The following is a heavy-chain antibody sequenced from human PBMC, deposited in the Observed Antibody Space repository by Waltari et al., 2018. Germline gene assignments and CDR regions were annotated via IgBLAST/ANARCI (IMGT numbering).Heavy chain of an antibody. J-gene: IGHJ5*02. CDR2: IYHSGST. CDR1: GGSISSSNW. D-gene: IGHD5-12*01. V-gene: IGHV4-4*02. CDR3: ARDLGNIVATLEGGRAGWFDP. Sequence: QVQLQESGPGLVKPSGTLSLTCAVSGGSISSSNWWSWVRQPPGKGLEWIGEIYHSGSTNYNPSLKSRVTISVDKSKNQFSLKLSSVTAADTAVYYCARDLGNIVATLEGGRAGWFDPWGQGTLVTVSS.